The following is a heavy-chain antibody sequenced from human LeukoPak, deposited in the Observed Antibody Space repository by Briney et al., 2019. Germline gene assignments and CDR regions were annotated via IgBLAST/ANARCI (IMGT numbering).Heavy chain of an antibody. V-gene: IGHV1-2*02. CDR1: GYTFTDYY. D-gene: IGHD2-2*01. CDR3: ARVDVVVPQYIDY. Sequence: GASVKVSCMASGYTFTDYYIHWIRQAPGQGLEWLGWINPNSGATNYAQRSQGTVTMTRDTSISTAYMELSSLGSDDTAVYYCARVDVVVPQYIDYWGQGTLVTVSS. CDR2: INPNSGAT. J-gene: IGHJ4*02.